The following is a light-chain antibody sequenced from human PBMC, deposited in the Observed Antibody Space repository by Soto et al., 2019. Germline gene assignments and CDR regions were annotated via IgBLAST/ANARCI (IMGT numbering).Light chain of an antibody. CDR1: QSVSSSY. CDR2: GAS. CDR3: QQYGSSPWT. V-gene: IGKV3-20*01. J-gene: IGKJ1*01. Sequence: ELVLTPSPGTQSYSPGERATLSCRGSQSVSSSYLAWYQQKPGQAPRLLIYGASSRATGIPDRFSGSGSGTDFTLTISRLEPEDFAVYYCQQYGSSPWTFGQGTKVDIK.